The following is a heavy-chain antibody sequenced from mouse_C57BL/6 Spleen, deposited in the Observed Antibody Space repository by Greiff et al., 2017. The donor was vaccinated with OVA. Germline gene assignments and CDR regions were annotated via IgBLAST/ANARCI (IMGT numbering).Heavy chain of an antibody. D-gene: IGHD1-1*01. CDR1: GYAFSSSW. CDR3: ARFNYGSRDAMDY. V-gene: IGHV1-82*01. Sequence: QVQLKESGPELVKPGASVKISCKASGYAFSSSWMNWVKQRPGKGLEWIGRIYPGDGDTNYNGKFKGKATLTADKSSSTAYMQLSSLTSEDSAVYFCARFNYGSRDAMDYWGQGTSVTVSS. CDR2: IYPGDGDT. J-gene: IGHJ4*01.